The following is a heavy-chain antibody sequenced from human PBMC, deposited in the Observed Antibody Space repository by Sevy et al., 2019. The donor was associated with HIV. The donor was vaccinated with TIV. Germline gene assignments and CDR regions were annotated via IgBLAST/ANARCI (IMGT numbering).Heavy chain of an antibody. D-gene: IGHD3-9*01. Sequence: SETLSLTCTVSGGSISSSSYYWGWIRQPPGKGLEWIGSIYYSGSTYYNPSLKSRVTISVDTSKNQFSLKLSSVTAADTAVYYCAGQTGRGDILTGYYYYYGMDVWGQGTTVTVSS. V-gene: IGHV4-39*01. J-gene: IGHJ6*02. CDR1: GGSISSSSYY. CDR3: AGQTGRGDILTGYYYYYGMDV. CDR2: IYYSGST.